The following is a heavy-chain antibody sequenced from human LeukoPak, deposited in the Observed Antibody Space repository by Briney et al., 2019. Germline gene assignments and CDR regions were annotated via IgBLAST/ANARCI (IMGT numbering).Heavy chain of an antibody. CDR3: ARAPPDY. CDR1: GFTFSTYW. J-gene: IGHJ4*02. V-gene: IGHV3-7*01. CDR2: IKEDGSEI. Sequence: GGSLRLSCSASGFTFSTYWMSWVCQAPGKGLEWVANIKEDGSEIYYVDSVKGRFTISRDNAKNSLYLQMDSLRAEDTAVYYCARAPPDYWGQGTLVTVSS.